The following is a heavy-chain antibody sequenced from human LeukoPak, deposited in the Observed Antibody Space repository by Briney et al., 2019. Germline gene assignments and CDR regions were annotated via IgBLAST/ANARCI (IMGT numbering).Heavy chain of an antibody. V-gene: IGHV1-2*02. J-gene: IGHJ5*02. CDR2: INPNSGGT. CDR3: AREKYYDFWSGQQNWFDP. Sequence: ASVKVSCKASGYTFTGYYMHWVRQAPGQGLEWMGWINPNSGGTNYAQKFQGRVTMTRDTSISTAYMELSSLRSEDTAVYYCAREKYYDFWSGQQNWFDPWGQGTLVTVSS. CDR1: GYTFTGYY. D-gene: IGHD3-3*01.